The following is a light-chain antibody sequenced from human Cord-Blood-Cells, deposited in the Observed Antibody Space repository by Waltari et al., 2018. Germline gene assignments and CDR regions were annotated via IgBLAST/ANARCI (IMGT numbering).Light chain of an antibody. CDR2: GAS. CDR3: EQYGSSPLT. J-gene: IGKJ4*01. V-gene: IGKV3-20*01. CDR1: QSVSSSY. Sequence: EIVLTQSPGTLSLSPGERATLSCRASQSVSSSYLAWYQQKPGQAPRLHIYGASSTATGIPDRFSGSGSGTDFTLTISRLEPEDFAVYYCEQYGSSPLTFGGGTKVEIK.